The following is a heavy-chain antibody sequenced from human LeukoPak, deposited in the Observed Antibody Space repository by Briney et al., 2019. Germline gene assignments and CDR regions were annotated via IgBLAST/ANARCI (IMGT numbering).Heavy chain of an antibody. CDR2: INPNSGGT. CDR3: ARDRSWSVVGATFSFGY. CDR1: GYTFTGYY. V-gene: IGHV1-2*02. Sequence: ASVKVSCKASGYTFTGYYMHWVRQAPGQGLEWMGWINPNSGGTNYAQKFQGRVTMTRDTSISTAYMELSRLRSDDTAVYYCARDRSWSVVGATFSFGYWGQGTLVTVSS. J-gene: IGHJ4*02. D-gene: IGHD1-26*01.